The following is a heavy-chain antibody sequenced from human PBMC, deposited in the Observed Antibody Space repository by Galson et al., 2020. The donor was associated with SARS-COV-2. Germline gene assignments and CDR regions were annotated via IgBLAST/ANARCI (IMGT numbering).Heavy chain of an antibody. CDR1: GFTFSSYA. CDR3: AREVSYYYGMDV. CDR2: ISSNGGST. J-gene: IGHJ6*02. Sequence: GGSLRLSCAASGFTFSSYAMHWVRQAPGKGLEYVSAISSNGGSTYYANSVKGRFTISRDNSKNTLYLQMGSLRAEDMAVYYCAREVSYYYGMDVWGQGTTVTVSS. V-gene: IGHV3-64*01.